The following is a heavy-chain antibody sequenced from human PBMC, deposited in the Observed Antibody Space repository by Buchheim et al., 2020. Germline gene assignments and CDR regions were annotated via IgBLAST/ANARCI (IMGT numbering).Heavy chain of an antibody. CDR3: ARGGLDLGYSFDI. CDR1: GFSFTNYA. CDR2: ISKSGDLT. D-gene: IGHD2-15*01. V-gene: IGHV3-23*01. Sequence: EVQLLESGGGLVHPGESLRLSCAASGFSFTNYALSWFRQAPGKGLEWVSAISKSGDLTFYADSVMGRFTISRDTSRYTVFLQMNRLRADDTALYDCARGGLDLGYSFDIWGNRT. J-gene: IGHJ3*02.